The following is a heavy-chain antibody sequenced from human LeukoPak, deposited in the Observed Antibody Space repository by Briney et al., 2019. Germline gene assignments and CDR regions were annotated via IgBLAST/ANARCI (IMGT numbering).Heavy chain of an antibody. CDR2: INHSGST. Sequence: PSETLSLTCAVYGGSFSGYYRSWIRQPPGKGLEWIGEINHSGSTNYNPSLKSRVTISVDTSKNQFSLKLSSVTAADTAVYYCARRIAVAGTDYWGQGTLVTVSS. CDR3: ARRIAVAGTDY. D-gene: IGHD6-19*01. J-gene: IGHJ4*02. V-gene: IGHV4-34*01. CDR1: GGSFSGYY.